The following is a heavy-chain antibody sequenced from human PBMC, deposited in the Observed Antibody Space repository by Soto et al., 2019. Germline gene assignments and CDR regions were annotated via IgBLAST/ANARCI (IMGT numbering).Heavy chain of an antibody. Sequence: GGSLGLSCAASGFTFSSYAMSWVRQAPGKGLEWVSAISGSGGSTYYADSVKGRFTISRDNSKNTLYLQMNSLRAEDTAVYYCAKEPPIVVVPAAMVHWFDPWGQGTLVTVSS. D-gene: IGHD2-2*01. V-gene: IGHV3-23*01. CDR2: ISGSGGST. CDR1: GFTFSSYA. J-gene: IGHJ5*02. CDR3: AKEPPIVVVPAAMVHWFDP.